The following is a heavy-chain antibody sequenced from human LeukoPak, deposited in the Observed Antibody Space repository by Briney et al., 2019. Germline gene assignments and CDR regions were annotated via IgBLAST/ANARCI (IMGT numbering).Heavy chain of an antibody. Sequence: SETLSLTCAVSGGSISSNSYYWGWIRQPPGKGLEWIGSIYYSGSTYYNPSLKSRVTISVDTSKNQFSLKLSSVTAADTAVYYCARDSPRYYYGSGSFKRFDYWGQGTLVTVSS. CDR2: IYYSGST. V-gene: IGHV4-39*01. CDR1: GGSISSNSYY. D-gene: IGHD3-10*01. J-gene: IGHJ4*02. CDR3: ARDSPRYYYGSGSFKRFDY.